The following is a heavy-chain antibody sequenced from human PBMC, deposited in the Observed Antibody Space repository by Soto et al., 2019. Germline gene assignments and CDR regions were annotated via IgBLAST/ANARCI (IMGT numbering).Heavy chain of an antibody. V-gene: IGHV4-4*07. CDR3: ARDQGVAAAGITWFDP. J-gene: IGHJ5*02. CDR2: IHSSGST. Sequence: PSETLSLTCTVSGASMNSYHWSWIRQPAGKGLEWIGRIHSSGSTKYNPSLKSRVTMSVDTSKNQFSLRLMSLTAADRAVYYCARDQGVAAAGITWFDPWGQGSLVTVSS. D-gene: IGHD6-13*01. CDR1: GASMNSYH.